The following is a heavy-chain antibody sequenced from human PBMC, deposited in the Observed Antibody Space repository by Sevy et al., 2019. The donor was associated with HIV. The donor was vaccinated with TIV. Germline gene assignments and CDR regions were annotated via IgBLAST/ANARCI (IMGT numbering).Heavy chain of an antibody. CDR2: IIPIFGTA. Sequence: ASVKVSCKASGGTFSSYAISWVRQAPGQGLEWMGGIIPIFGTANYAQKFQGRVTITADESTSTAYMELSSLRSEDTAMYYCARSLSWQQLVNHNWFDPWGQGTLVTVSS. D-gene: IGHD6-13*01. CDR1: GGTFSSYA. V-gene: IGHV1-69*13. J-gene: IGHJ5*02. CDR3: ARSLSWQQLVNHNWFDP.